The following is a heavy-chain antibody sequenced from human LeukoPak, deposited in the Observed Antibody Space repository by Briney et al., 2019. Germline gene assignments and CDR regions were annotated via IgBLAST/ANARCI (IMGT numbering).Heavy chain of an antibody. Sequence: GGSLRLSCAASGFTFSSYAMHWVRQAPGKGLEWVAVISYDGSNKYYADSVKGRYTISRDNSKNTLYLQMNSLRAEDTAVYYCAGGGEIDYWGQGTLVTVSS. D-gene: IGHD3-10*01. CDR3: AGGGEIDY. CDR1: GFTFSSYA. CDR2: ISYDGSNK. J-gene: IGHJ4*02. V-gene: IGHV3-30*04.